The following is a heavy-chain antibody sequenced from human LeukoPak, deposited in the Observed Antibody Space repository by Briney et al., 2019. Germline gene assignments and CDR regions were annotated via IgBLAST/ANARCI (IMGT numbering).Heavy chain of an antibody. CDR2: ITWNRDNI. Sequence: GGSLTLSCAASGFTFDDYAMHWVRQAPGKGLEWVSGITWNRDNIGYGDSVKGRFTISRDNVKNVLYLQMTSLRPEDTALYYCAKDLSSAITSALVLDVWGQGTTVIVSS. V-gene: IGHV3-9*01. CDR3: AKDLSSAITSALVLDV. D-gene: IGHD3-22*01. J-gene: IGHJ6*02. CDR1: GFTFDDYA.